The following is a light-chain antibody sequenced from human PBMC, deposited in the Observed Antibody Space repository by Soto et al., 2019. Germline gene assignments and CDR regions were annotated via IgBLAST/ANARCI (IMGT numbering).Light chain of an antibody. CDR2: GAS. Sequence: DIVMTQSPGSLSVSPGERVTLSCRASQSVGSDLAWYQQKPGQAPRLLIYGASSRATGIPDRFSGSGSGTDFTLTISSLQSEDFAVYYCQQYNTWPPINFGQGTRLEIK. CDR3: QQYNTWPPIN. J-gene: IGKJ5*01. CDR1: QSVGSD. V-gene: IGKV3D-15*01.